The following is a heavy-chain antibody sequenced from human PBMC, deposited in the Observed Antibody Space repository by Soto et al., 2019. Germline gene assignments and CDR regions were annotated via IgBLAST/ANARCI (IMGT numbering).Heavy chain of an antibody. CDR3: LKVRDVVY. Sequence: EGSLRLSCSVFGFTFSSYAMHWVRQAPGEGLQYVSSISSNGGSTYYAASVKGRFTIFRDISNNLLYLQMRSLRVVDTAVYYCLKVRDVVYWGQGTLVNVSS. J-gene: IGHJ4*02. V-gene: IGHV3-64D*06. CDR1: GFTFSSYA. CDR2: ISSNGGST.